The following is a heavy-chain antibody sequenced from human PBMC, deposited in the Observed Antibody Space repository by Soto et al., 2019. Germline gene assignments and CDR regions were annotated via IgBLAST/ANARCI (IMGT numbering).Heavy chain of an antibody. CDR2: IIPIFGTA. Sequence: SVKVSCKASGGTFSSYAISWVRQAPGQGLEWMGGIIPIFGTANYAQKFQGRVTITADESTSTAYMELSSLRSEDTAVYYCARPPRGKAYYYYGMDVWGQGTTVTVSS. CDR1: GGTFSSYA. V-gene: IGHV1-69*13. CDR3: ARPPRGKAYYYYGMDV. J-gene: IGHJ6*02. D-gene: IGHD2-15*01.